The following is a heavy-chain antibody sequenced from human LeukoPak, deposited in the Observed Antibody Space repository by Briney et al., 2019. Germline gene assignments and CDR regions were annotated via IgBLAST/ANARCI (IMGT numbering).Heavy chain of an antibody. CDR3: ARGGSAVGAPNWFDP. D-gene: IGHD1-26*01. Sequence: PSETLSLTCAVYGGSFSGYYWSWIRQPPGKGLEWIGEINHSGSTNYNPSLKSRVTISVDTSKNQFSLKLSSVTAADTAMYYCARGGSAVGAPNWFDPWGQGTLVTVSS. J-gene: IGHJ5*02. CDR2: INHSGST. V-gene: IGHV4-34*01. CDR1: GGSFSGYY.